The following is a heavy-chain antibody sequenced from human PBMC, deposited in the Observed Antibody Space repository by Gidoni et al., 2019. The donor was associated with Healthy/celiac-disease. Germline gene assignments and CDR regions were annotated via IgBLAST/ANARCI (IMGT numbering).Heavy chain of an antibody. CDR3: ARDYDPEPAYDYVWGSYRPTYYYYGMDV. V-gene: IGHV3-33*01. CDR1: GFTFISYG. D-gene: IGHD3-16*02. CDR2: IWYDGSNK. J-gene: IGHJ6*02. Sequence: QVQLVESGGGVVQPGRSLRLSCAASGFTFISYGMHWVRQAPCKGLEWVAVIWYDGSNKYYADSVKGRFTISRDNSKNTLYLQMNSLRAEDTAVYYCARDYDPEPAYDYVWGSYRPTYYYYGMDVWGQGTTVTVSS.